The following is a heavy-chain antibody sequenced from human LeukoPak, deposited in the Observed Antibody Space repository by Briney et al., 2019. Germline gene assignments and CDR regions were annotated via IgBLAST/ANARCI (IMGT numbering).Heavy chain of an antibody. J-gene: IGHJ4*02. D-gene: IGHD3-22*01. V-gene: IGHV2-70*11. CDR2: IDWDDDK. Sequence: SGPALVKPTQTLTLTCTFSGSSLSTSGMCVSWIRQPPGKALEWLARIDWDDDKYYSTSLKTRLIISKDTSKNQVVLTMTNMDPVDTATYYCARYVTMIESADYWGEGTLVTVSS. CDR3: ARYVTMIESADY. CDR1: GSSLSTSGMC.